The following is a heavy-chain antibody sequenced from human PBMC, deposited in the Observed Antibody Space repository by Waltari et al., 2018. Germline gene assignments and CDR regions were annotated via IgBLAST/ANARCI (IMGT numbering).Heavy chain of an antibody. V-gene: IGHV5-51*01. J-gene: IGHJ6*03. D-gene: IGHD6-6*01. CDR1: GYSFTSYW. CDR2: IYPGDSDT. CDR3: ATRIAARLSHDYYYMDV. Sequence: EVQLVQSGAEVKKPGESLKISCKGSGYSFTSYWIGWVRQMPGKGLEWMGIIYPGDSDTRYSPSFQGQATISADKSISTAYLQWSSLKASDTAMYYCATRIAARLSHDYYYMDVWGKGTTVTVSS.